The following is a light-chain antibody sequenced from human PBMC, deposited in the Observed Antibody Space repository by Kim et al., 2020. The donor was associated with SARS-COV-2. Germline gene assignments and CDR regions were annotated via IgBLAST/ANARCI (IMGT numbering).Light chain of an antibody. CDR2: GNS. J-gene: IGLJ3*02. CDR1: NSNIGAGYD. CDR3: QSYDSSLSGEWV. V-gene: IGLV1-40*01. Sequence: VPISCTGSNSNIGAGYDVHWYQQLPGTAPKLLIYGNSNRPSGVPDRFSGSKSGTSASLAITGLQAEDEADYYCQSYDSSLSGEWVFGGGTKLTVL.